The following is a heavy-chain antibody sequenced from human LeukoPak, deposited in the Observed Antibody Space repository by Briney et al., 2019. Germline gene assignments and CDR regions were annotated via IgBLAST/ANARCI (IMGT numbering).Heavy chain of an antibody. CDR2: IKQDGTEK. Sequence: GGSLRLSCVASGFTFSSYWMSWVRQAPGEGLEWVANIKQDGTEKNYVDSVKGRFTISRDNAKNSLYLQMNSLRAEDTAVYYFARGDGFGSYHPFDPWGQGTLATVSS. J-gene: IGHJ5*02. D-gene: IGHD3-10*01. CDR3: ARGDGFGSYHPFDP. CDR1: GFTFSSYW. V-gene: IGHV3-7*04.